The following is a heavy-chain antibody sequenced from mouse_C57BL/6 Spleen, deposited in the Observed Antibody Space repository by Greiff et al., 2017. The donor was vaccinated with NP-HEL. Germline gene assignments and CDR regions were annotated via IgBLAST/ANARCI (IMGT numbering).Heavy chain of an antibody. CDR2: IDPENGDT. V-gene: IGHV14-4*01. Sequence: EVQLQQSGAELVRPGASVKLSCTASGFNIKDDYMHWVKQRPEQGLEWIGWIDPENGDTEYASKFQGKATITAGTSSNTAYLQLSSLTSEDTAVYYCTTERLPVDYWGQGTTLTVSS. CDR3: TTERLPVDY. D-gene: IGHD2-4*01. J-gene: IGHJ2*01. CDR1: GFNIKDDY.